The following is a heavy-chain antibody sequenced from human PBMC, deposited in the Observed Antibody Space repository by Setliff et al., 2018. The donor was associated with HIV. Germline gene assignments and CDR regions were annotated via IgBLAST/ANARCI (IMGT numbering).Heavy chain of an antibody. Sequence: PSETLSLTCKVSGDSVNSYNYYWSWIRQHPGKGLEWIGEVNHSGNTNYNPSLNSRVTISIDTSKNQFSLKLRSVTAADTAVYYCATVASITIFGPPYYFNYWGQGTLVTVSS. J-gene: IGHJ4*02. D-gene: IGHD3-3*01. CDR1: GDSVNSYNYY. CDR2: VNHSGNT. V-gene: IGHV4-34*01. CDR3: ATVASITIFGPPYYFNY.